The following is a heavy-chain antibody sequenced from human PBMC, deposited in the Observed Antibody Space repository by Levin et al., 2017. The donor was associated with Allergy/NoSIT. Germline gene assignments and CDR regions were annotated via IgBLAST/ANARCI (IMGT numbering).Heavy chain of an antibody. J-gene: IGHJ4*02. Sequence: GESLKISCAASGFTFSSYAMSWVRQAPGKGLEWVSAISGSGGSTYYADSVKGRFTISRDNSKNTLYLQMNSLRAEDTAVYYCANLYSGYVYRFDYWGQGTLVTVSS. CDR3: ANLYSGYVYRFDY. CDR1: GFTFSSYA. V-gene: IGHV3-23*01. D-gene: IGHD5-12*01. CDR2: ISGSGGST.